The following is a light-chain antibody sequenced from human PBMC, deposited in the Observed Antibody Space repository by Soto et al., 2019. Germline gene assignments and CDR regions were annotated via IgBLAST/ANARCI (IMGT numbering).Light chain of an antibody. J-gene: IGKJ1*01. CDR3: QQYGNSPWT. Sequence: EIVLKQSPGTLSLSPGERATLSCRASQSVSNNYLAWYQQKPGQAPRLLIYGASNRATGIPDRFSGSGSGTDFTLTISGLEPEDFAVYYCQQYGNSPWTFGQGTKVDIK. V-gene: IGKV3-20*01. CDR2: GAS. CDR1: QSVSNNY.